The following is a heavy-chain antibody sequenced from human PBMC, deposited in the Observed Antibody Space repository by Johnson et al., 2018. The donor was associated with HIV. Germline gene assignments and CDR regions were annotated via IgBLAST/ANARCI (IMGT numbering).Heavy chain of an antibody. D-gene: IGHD5-24*01. Sequence: QLVESGGGVVQPGRSLRLSCAASGFTFSSYAMHWVRQAPGKGLEWVAVIWYDGSNKYYADSVKGRFTISRDNAKNSLYLQMNSLGAEDTAVYYCARDLGEMATTAGDAFDIWGQGTMVTVSS. V-gene: IGHV3-33*08. J-gene: IGHJ3*02. CDR2: IWYDGSNK. CDR1: GFTFSSYA. CDR3: ARDLGEMATTAGDAFDI.